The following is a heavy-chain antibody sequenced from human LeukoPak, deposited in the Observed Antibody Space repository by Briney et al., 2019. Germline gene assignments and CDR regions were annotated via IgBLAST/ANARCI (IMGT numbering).Heavy chain of an antibody. CDR2: ISAFSGNT. V-gene: IGHV1-18*01. J-gene: IGHJ4*02. D-gene: IGHD6-19*01. CDR1: GYIFTSYA. Sequence: GASVKVSCKTSGYIFTSYAISWVRQAPGQGLEWMGWISAFSGNTNSAQSLQGRVTMTTDTSTSTAYMELRSLSSDDTAVYYCARGPFIAVAGNRRDFDYRGQGTLVTVSS. CDR3: ARGPFIAVAGNRRDFDY.